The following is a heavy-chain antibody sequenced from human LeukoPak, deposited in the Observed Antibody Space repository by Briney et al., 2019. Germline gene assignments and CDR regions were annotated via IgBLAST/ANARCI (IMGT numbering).Heavy chain of an antibody. CDR1: GGSISSYY. J-gene: IGHJ4*02. Sequence: SETLSLTCTVSGGSISSYYWSWIRQPPGKGLEWIGYIYYSGSTNYNPPLKSRVTISVDTSKNQFSLKLSSVTAADTAVYYCARDAYYYDSSGYSHSYFDYWGQGTLVTVSS. D-gene: IGHD3-22*01. V-gene: IGHV4-59*01. CDR3: ARDAYYYDSSGYSHSYFDY. CDR2: IYYSGST.